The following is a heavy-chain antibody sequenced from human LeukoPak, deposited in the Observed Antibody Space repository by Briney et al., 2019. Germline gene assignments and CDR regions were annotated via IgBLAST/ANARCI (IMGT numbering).Heavy chain of an antibody. D-gene: IGHD1-1*01. CDR2: IKSKTDGGTT. CDR3: TTEVAQLESP. J-gene: IGHJ5*02. Sequence: GGSLRLSCAASGFTFSSYAMSWVRQAPGKGLEWVGRIKSKTDGGTTDYAAPVKGRFTISRDDSKNTLYLQMNSLKTEDTAVYYCTTEVAQLESPWGQGTLVTVSS. V-gene: IGHV3-15*01. CDR1: GFTFSSYA.